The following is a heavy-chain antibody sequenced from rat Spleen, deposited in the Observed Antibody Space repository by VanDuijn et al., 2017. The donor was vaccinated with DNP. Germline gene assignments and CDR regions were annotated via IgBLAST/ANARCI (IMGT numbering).Heavy chain of an antibody. CDR1: GNAFITNY. CDR3: AREGVTILFDY. D-gene: IGHD4-5*01. J-gene: IGHJ2*01. Sequence: QVQLQQSGAELAKPGSSVKISCKASGNAFITNYFGWIKQTTGQGLEYIGYIVTGSGGPNYNEKFKGKATLTVDKSSSTAFMQLSSLTPDDSAVYYCAREGVTILFDYWAQGVMVTVSS. V-gene: IGHV1-43*01. CDR2: IVTGSGGP.